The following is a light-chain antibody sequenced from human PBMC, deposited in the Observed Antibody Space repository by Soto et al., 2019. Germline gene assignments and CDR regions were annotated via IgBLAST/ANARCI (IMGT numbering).Light chain of an antibody. J-gene: IGKJ1*01. CDR3: MQALQTPWT. V-gene: IGKV2-28*01. CDR2: LGS. CDR1: QSLLHSNGYNY. Sequence: DIVMTQSPLSLPVTPGEPASISCRSSQSLLHSNGYNYLDWYLQKPGQSPQLLISLGSNRASGVPDRFSGSGSGTDFTLKISRVEAEDVGVYYCMQALQTPWTFGQVTKVEIK.